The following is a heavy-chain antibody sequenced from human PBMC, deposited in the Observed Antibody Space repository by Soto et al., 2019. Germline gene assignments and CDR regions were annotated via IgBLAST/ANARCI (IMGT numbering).Heavy chain of an antibody. D-gene: IGHD2-2*01. J-gene: IGHJ4*02. Sequence: QVQLVESGGGVVQPGRSLRLSCAASGFTFSNYGMHWVRQAPGKGLEWVAIISYDGDNEYYADSVRGRFTIPRDNFKNTLYLQTNSLRHEDTAVYYCAKDGGPVYCNSPGCSAKHFDYWGQGTLVTVSS. V-gene: IGHV3-30*18. CDR1: GFTFSNYG. CDR3: AKDGGPVYCNSPGCSAKHFDY. CDR2: ISYDGDNE.